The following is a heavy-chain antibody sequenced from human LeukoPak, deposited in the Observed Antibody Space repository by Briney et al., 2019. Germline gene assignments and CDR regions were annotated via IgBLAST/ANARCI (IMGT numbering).Heavy chain of an antibody. CDR3: ARVVRAAGTSWLDY. CDR2: ISSSSSYI. V-gene: IGHV3-21*01. CDR1: GFTFSSYS. J-gene: IGHJ4*02. Sequence: GGSLSLSCAASGFTFSSYSMNWVRQAPGKGLEWVSSISSSSSYIYYADSVKGRFTISRDNAKNSLYLQMNSLRAEDTAVYYCARVVRAAGTSWLDYWGQGTLVTVSS. D-gene: IGHD6-13*01.